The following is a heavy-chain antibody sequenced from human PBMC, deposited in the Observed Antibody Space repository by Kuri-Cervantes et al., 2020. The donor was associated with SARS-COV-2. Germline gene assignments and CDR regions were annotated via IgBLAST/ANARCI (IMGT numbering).Heavy chain of an antibody. CDR3: AKEIDIVVVPAAPYYYYGMDV. D-gene: IGHD2-2*01. J-gene: IGHJ6*02. V-gene: IGHV3-30*18. CDR1: GFTFSSYG. Sequence: GGSLRLSCAASGFTFSSYGMHWVRQALGKGLEWVAVISYDGSNKYYADSVKGRFTISRDNSKNTLYLQMNSLRAEDTAVYYCAKEIDIVVVPAAPYYYYGMDVWGQGTTVTVSS. CDR2: ISYDGSNK.